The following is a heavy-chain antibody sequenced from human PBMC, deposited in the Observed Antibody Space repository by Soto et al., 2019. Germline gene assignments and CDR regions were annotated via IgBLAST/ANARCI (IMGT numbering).Heavy chain of an antibody. CDR2: IYYSGST. D-gene: IGHD3-9*01. Sequence: SETLSLTCTVSGGSISSYYWSWIRQPPGKGLEWIGYIYYSGSTNYNPSLKSRVTISVDTSKNQFSLKLSSVTAADTAVYYCARSNYDILTGYHLPYYYYYGMDVWGQGTTVTVSS. V-gene: IGHV4-59*08. CDR3: ARSNYDILTGYHLPYYYYYGMDV. J-gene: IGHJ6*02. CDR1: GGSISSYY.